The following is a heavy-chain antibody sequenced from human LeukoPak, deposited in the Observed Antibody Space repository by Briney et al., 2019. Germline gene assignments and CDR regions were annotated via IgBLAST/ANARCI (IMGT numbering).Heavy chain of an antibody. D-gene: IGHD6-19*01. CDR2: ISSSGSTI. J-gene: IGHJ4*02. CDR3: ARGTVAGKAPY. V-gene: IGHV3-48*01. Sequence: GGSLRLSCAASGFTFSSHSMNWVRQAPGKGLEWVSYISSSGSTIYYADSVKGRFSISRDNARNSLHLQMNSLRAEDTAVYYCARGTVAGKAPYWGQGTLVTVSS. CDR1: GFTFSSHS.